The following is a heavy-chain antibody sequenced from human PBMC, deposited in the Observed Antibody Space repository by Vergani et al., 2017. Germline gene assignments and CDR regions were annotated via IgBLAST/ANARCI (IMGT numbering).Heavy chain of an antibody. J-gene: IGHJ6*02. CDR2: IKQDGSEK. Sequence: VQLVESGGGLVQPGGSLRLSCAASGFTFSSYWMSWVRQAPGKGLEGVANIKQDGSEKYYVDSVKGRFTISRDKAKNSLYLQMNSLRAEDTAVYYCARGYSSSGGYYGMDVWGQGTTVTVSS. V-gene: IGHV3-7*03. CDR3: ARGYSSSGGYYGMDV. D-gene: IGHD6-13*01. CDR1: GFTFSSYW.